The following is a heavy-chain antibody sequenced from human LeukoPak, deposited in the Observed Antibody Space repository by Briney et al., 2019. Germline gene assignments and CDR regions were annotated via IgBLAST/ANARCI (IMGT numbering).Heavy chain of an antibody. CDR2: IIPIIGTA. Sequence: SVKDSCKASGGTFSRYAISWVRQAPGQGLEWMGGIIPIIGTANYAQKFQGRVTITTDESTSTAYMELSSLRSEDTAVYYCARVPVGGNWFDPWGQGTLVTVSS. CDR1: GGTFSRYA. CDR3: ARVPVGGNWFDP. J-gene: IGHJ5*02. V-gene: IGHV1-69*05. D-gene: IGHD1-26*01.